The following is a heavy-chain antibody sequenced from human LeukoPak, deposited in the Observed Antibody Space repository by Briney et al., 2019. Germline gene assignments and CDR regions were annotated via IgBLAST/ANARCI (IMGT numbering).Heavy chain of an antibody. J-gene: IGHJ6*02. Sequence: SETLSLTCTVSGGSISSYYWTWIRQPPGKGLEWIGYIYYSGTTNYNPSLKSRVTISVDTSKNQFSLKLSSVTAADTAVYYCARGYSSSWYFMDGWGQGTTVTVSS. D-gene: IGHD6-13*01. CDR3: ARGYSSSWYFMDG. V-gene: IGHV4-59*01. CDR1: GGSISSYY. CDR2: IYYSGTT.